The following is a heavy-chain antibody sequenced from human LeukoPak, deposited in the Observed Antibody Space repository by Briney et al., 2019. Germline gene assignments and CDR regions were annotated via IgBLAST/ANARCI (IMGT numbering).Heavy chain of an antibody. CDR1: GFAFDDYA. V-gene: IGHV3-9*01. CDR3: AKGPLYYYDSSGYYYFDY. D-gene: IGHD3-22*01. J-gene: IGHJ4*02. CDR2: ISWNSGSI. Sequence: PGGSLRLSCAASGFAFDDYAMHWVRQAPGKGLEWVSGISWNSGSIGYADSVKGRFTISRDNAKNSLYLQMNSLRAEDTALYYCAKGPLYYYDSSGYYYFDYWGQGTLVTVSS.